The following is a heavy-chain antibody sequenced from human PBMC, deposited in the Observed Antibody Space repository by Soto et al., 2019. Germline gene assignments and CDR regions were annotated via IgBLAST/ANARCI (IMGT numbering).Heavy chain of an antibody. CDR3: AYVLLWFGELDLDAFDI. V-gene: IGHV3-23*01. CDR2: ISGSGGST. D-gene: IGHD3-10*01. Sequence: EVQLLESGGGLVQPGGSLRLSCAASGFTFSSYAMSWVRQAPGKGLEWVSAISGSGGSTYYADSVKGRFTISRDNSKNXXYLQMNSLRAEDTAVYYCAYVLLWFGELDLDAFDIWGQGTMVTVSS. J-gene: IGHJ3*02. CDR1: GFTFSSYA.